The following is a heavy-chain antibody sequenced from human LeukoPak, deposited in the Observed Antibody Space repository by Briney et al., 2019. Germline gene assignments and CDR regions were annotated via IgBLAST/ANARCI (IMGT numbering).Heavy chain of an antibody. V-gene: IGHV3-30-3*01. CDR3: ARDGELNYYGMDV. Sequence: PGGSLRLSCAASGFTFSSYAMHWVRQAPGKGLEWVAVISYDGSNKYYADSVKGRFTISRDNSKNTLYLQMNSLGAEDTAVYYCARDGELNYYGMDVWGQGTTVTVSS. CDR1: GFTFSSYA. D-gene: IGHD3-10*01. CDR2: ISYDGSNK. J-gene: IGHJ6*02.